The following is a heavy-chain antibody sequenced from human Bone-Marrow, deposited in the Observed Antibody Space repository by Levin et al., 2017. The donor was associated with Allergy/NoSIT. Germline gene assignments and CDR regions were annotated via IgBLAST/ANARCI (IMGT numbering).Heavy chain of an antibody. V-gene: IGHV3-15*01. CDR1: GITFSNAW. Sequence: PGGSLRLSCTASGITFSNAWMSWARQAPGKGLEWVGRIKSKTDGGTADYASPVKGRFTISRDDSKNTLYLQMNSLKTEDTAVYYCTTYISWYYFDNWGQGTLVTVSS. CDR2: IKSKTDGGTA. CDR3: TTYISWYYFDN. J-gene: IGHJ4*02. D-gene: IGHD6-13*01.